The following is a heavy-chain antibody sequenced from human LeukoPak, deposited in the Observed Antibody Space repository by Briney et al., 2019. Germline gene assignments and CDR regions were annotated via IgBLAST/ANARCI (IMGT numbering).Heavy chain of an antibody. V-gene: IGHV3-9*01. Sequence: GGSLRLSCAASGFTFDDYAMPWVRQAPVKGLEWVSGISWNSGSIGYADSVKGRFTISRDNAKNSLYLQMNSLRAEDTALYYCAKDMGYGGNWFDPWGQGTLVTVSS. J-gene: IGHJ5*02. CDR3: AKDMGYGGNWFDP. D-gene: IGHD4-23*01. CDR1: GFTFDDYA. CDR2: ISWNSGSI.